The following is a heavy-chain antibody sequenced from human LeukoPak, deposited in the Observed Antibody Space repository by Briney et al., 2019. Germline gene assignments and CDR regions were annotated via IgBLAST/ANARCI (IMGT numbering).Heavy chain of an antibody. D-gene: IGHD4-17*01. CDR1: GFTFSNAW. CDR2: IESKTDGGTT. Sequence: GGSLRLSCAASGFTFSNAWMSWVRQAPGKGLEWVGRIESKTDGGTTDYAAPVKGRFTISRDNSKNTLYLQMNSLKTEDTAVYYCTTGGEVTTVTTFFDYWGQGTLVTVSS. J-gene: IGHJ4*02. CDR3: TTGGEVTTVTTFFDY. V-gene: IGHV3-15*04.